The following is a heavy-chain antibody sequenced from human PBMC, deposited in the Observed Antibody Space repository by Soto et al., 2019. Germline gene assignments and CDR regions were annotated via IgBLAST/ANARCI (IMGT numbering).Heavy chain of an antibody. J-gene: IGHJ4*01. CDR1: GFTFSSYA. Sequence: QVQLVESGGGVVQPGRSLRLSCAASGFTFSSYAMHWVRQAPGKGLEWVAVISYDGSNTYYADSVKGRFTISRDNSKNTLYLQMNSLRAEETAVYYCARANVVTAKFDYWGHGTLVTVSS. CDR2: ISYDGSNT. CDR3: ARANVVTAKFDY. V-gene: IGHV3-30-3*01. D-gene: IGHD2-21*02.